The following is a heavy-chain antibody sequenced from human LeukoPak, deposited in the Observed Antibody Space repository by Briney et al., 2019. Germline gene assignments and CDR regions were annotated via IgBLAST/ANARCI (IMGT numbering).Heavy chain of an antibody. CDR3: AKVPEEGDIVVVPPI. D-gene: IGHD2-2*01. CDR1: GFTFSSCG. CDR2: IRYDGSNK. Sequence: GGSLRLSCAASGFTFSSCGMHWVRQAPGKGLEWVAFIRYDGSNKYYADSVKGRFTISRDNSKNTLYLQMNSLRAEDTAVYYCAKVPEEGDIVVVPPIWGQGTMVTVSS. V-gene: IGHV3-30*02. J-gene: IGHJ3*02.